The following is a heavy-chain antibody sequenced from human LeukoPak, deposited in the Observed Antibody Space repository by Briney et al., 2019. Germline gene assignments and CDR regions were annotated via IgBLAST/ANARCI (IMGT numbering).Heavy chain of an antibody. CDR1: GGSISGSSFY. CDR2: IYYSGTT. Sequence: PSETLSLTCTVSGGSISGSSFYWGWIRQPPGKGLEWIGSIYYSGTTYYNPSLKSRVTMSVDSSKNRFSLKLSSVTAADTAVYFCATYGSGSYGRDDYWGRGTLVTVSS. CDR3: ATYGSGSYGRDDY. J-gene: IGHJ4*02. D-gene: IGHD3-10*01. V-gene: IGHV4-39*01.